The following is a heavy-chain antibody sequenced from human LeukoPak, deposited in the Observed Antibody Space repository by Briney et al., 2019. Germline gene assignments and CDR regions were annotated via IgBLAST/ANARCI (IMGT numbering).Heavy chain of an antibody. CDR1: GGSFSGYY. CDR2: INHSGST. V-gene: IGHV4-34*01. CDR3: ASRMGPRWLYYFDY. D-gene: IGHD4-17*01. Sequence: PSETLSLTCAVYGGSFSGYYWSWLRQPPGKGLEWLGEINHSGSTNYNPSLKSRVTISVATSKNQFSLKLSSVTAADTAVYYCASRMGPRWLYYFDYWGQGTLVTVSS. J-gene: IGHJ4*02.